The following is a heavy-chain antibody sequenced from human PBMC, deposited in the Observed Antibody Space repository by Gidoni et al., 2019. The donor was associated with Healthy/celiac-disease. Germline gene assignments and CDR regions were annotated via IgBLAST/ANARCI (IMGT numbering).Heavy chain of an antibody. CDR1: GFPFSSHA. CDR3: AKNVEAGYSSGWYFDY. V-gene: IGHV3-23*01. Sequence: EVQLLESGGGLVKLGGSLSPSCAASGFPFSSHAVSCVRQAPGMGLEWVSASSGSGGSTYCADSLKGRFTITRDNSKNTLYLQMNSLRAEDTAVYYCAKNVEAGYSSGWYFDYWGQGTLVTVSS. D-gene: IGHD6-19*01. CDR2: SSGSGGST. J-gene: IGHJ4*02.